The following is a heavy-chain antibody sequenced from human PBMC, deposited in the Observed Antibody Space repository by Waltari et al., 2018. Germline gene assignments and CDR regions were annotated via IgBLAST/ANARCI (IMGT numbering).Heavy chain of an antibody. D-gene: IGHD6-13*01. CDR2: IYYSGST. CDR1: GGSISSSSYY. Sequence: QLQLQESGPGLVKPSETLSLTCTVSGGSISSSSYYWGWIRQPPGKGLEWIGSIYYSGSTYYNPSLKSRVTISVDTSKNQFSLKLSSVTAADTAVYYCARHRDSIAAAGTWGFADWFDPWGQGTLVTVSS. CDR3: ARHRDSIAAAGTWGFADWFDP. V-gene: IGHV4-39*01. J-gene: IGHJ5*02.